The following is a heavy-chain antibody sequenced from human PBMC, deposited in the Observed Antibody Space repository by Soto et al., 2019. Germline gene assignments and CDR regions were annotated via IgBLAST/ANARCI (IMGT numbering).Heavy chain of an antibody. Sequence: EVQLVESGGGLVQPGGSLRLSCAASEFTFSTYTMNWVRQAPGKGLEWVSSITSGSIYIYYADSVKGRFTISRDDATNSLYLQMNGLRAADTAMYYCANSGPRRIAPPPPRGSLVVWAQGTRVTVTS. CDR2: ITSGSIYI. CDR3: ANSGPRRIAPPPPRGSLVV. CDR1: EFTFSTYT. V-gene: IGHV3-21*01. D-gene: IGHD3-16*01. J-gene: IGHJ6*02.